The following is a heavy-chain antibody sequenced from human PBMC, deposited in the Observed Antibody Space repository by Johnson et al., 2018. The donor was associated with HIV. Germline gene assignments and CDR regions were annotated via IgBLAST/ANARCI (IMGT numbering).Heavy chain of an antibody. Sequence: QVQLVESGGGVVQPGRSLRLSCAASGSTFNSYGMHWVRQAPGKGLEWVAVIWYDGSNKYYADSVKGRFTISRDNSKNTLYLQMNSLRAEDTAVYYCVKDKDAFDIWGQGTMVTVSS. CDR2: IWYDGSNK. V-gene: IGHV3-33*06. CDR3: VKDKDAFDI. J-gene: IGHJ3*02. CDR1: GSTFNSYG.